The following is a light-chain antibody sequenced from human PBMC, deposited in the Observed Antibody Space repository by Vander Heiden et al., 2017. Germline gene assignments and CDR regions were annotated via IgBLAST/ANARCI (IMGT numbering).Light chain of an antibody. Sequence: EIVLTQSPATLSLSPGERATLSCRASQSVSSYLAWYQQKPGQAPRLLIYDASNRATGIPARFSGSGSGTDFTLTISSLVPEDFAVYYCQQRSNWLWTFGQGTKVEIK. CDR3: QQRSNWLWT. CDR1: QSVSSY. V-gene: IGKV3-11*01. J-gene: IGKJ1*01. CDR2: DAS.